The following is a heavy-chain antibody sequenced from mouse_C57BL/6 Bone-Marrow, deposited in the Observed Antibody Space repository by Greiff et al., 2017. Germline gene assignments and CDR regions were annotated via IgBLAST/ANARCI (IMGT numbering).Heavy chain of an antibody. Sequence: VQLQQPGAELVKPGASVKMSCKASGYTFTSYWITWVKQRPGQGLEWIGDIYPGSGSTNYNEKFKSKATLTVDTSSSTAYMQLSSLTSEASAVYYCANTYYYGSSPAWFAYWGQGTLVTVSA. CDR3: ANTYYYGSSPAWFAY. V-gene: IGHV1-55*01. CDR2: IYPGSGST. CDR1: GYTFTSYW. J-gene: IGHJ3*01. D-gene: IGHD1-1*01.